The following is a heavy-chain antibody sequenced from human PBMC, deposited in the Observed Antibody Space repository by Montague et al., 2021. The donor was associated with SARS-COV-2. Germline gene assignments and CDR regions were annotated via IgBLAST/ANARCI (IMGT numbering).Heavy chain of an antibody. Sequence: SETLSLTCTVSGGSISSYYWSWIRQSPGKGLEWIGYIYYSGSTNYNPSLKSRVTISVDTSKNQFSLKLSSVTAADTAVHYCARGIAAHGFHYYGMDVWAKGPRSPSP. J-gene: IGHJ6*02. CDR1: GGSISSYY. V-gene: IGHV4-59*01. CDR2: IYYSGST. CDR3: ARGIAAHGFHYYGMDV. D-gene: IGHD6-25*01.